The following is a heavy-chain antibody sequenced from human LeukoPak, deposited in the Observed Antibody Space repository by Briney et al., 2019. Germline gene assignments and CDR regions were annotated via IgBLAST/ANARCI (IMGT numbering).Heavy chain of an antibody. CDR2: ISAYNGIT. CDR3: ARPYYDFWSGYPGAEYFQH. CDR1: GYTFTSYG. D-gene: IGHD3-3*01. Sequence: ASVKVSCKASGYTFTSYGISWVRQAPGQGLEWMGWISAYNGITNYAQKLQGRVTMTTDTSTSTAYMELRSLRSDDTAVYYCARPYYDFWSGYPGAEYFQHWGQGTLVTVSS. V-gene: IGHV1-18*01. J-gene: IGHJ1*01.